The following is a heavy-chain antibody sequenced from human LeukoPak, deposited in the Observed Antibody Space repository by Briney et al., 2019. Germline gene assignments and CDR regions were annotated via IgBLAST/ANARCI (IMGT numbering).Heavy chain of an antibody. CDR2: ISHDGSNK. CDR1: GFTFSSYG. V-gene: IGHV3-30*18. D-gene: IGHD6-13*01. J-gene: IGHJ4*02. Sequence: GGSLRLSCAASGFTFSSYGMHCVRQAPGKGLEWVALISHDGSNKYYADSVKGRLTISRDNPKNTLYLQMNSLRPDDMAVYYCAKDPLGYSHSSPGDYWGQGILVTVSS. CDR3: AKDPLGYSHSSPGDY.